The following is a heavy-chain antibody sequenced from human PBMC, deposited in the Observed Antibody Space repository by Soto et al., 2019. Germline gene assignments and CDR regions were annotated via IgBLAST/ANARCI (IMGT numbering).Heavy chain of an antibody. CDR1: GGSISSGGYY. CDR3: VRVGSSSGYYRHFDY. V-gene: IGHV4-31*03. D-gene: IGHD3-22*01. CDR2: IYYSGST. Sequence: SETLSLTCTVSGGSISSGGYYWSWIRQHPGKGLEWIGYIYYSGSTYYNPSLKGRVTISVDTSKNQFSLKLSSVTAADTAVYYCVRVGSSSGYYRHFDYWGQGTLVTVSS. J-gene: IGHJ4*02.